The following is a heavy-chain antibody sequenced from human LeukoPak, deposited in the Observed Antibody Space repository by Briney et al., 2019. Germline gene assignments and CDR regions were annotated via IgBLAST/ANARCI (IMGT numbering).Heavy chain of an antibody. D-gene: IGHD6-13*01. CDR1: GGTFSSYA. V-gene: IGHV1-18*01. Sequence: ASVKVSCKASGGTFSSYAISWVRQAPGQGLEWMGWISAYNGNTNYAQKLQGRVTMTTDTSTSTAYMGLRSLRSDDTAVYYCARGQQLVNFDYWGQGTLVTVSS. J-gene: IGHJ4*02. CDR3: ARGQQLVNFDY. CDR2: ISAYNGNT.